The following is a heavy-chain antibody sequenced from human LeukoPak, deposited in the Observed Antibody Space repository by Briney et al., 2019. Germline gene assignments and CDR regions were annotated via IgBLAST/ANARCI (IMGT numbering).Heavy chain of an antibody. CDR2: IYTSGST. Sequence: SETLSLTCTVSGGSISSYYWSWIRQPAGKGLEWIGRIYTSGSTNYNPSLKSRVTMSVDTSKNQFSLKLSSVTAADTAVYYCARTAAAGNFDYWAREPWSPSPQ. CDR3: ARTAAAGNFDY. J-gene: IGHJ4*02. D-gene: IGHD6-13*01. CDR1: GGSISSYY. V-gene: IGHV4-4*07.